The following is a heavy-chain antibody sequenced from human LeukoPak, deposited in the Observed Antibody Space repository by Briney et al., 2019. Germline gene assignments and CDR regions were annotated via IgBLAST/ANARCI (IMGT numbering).Heavy chain of an antibody. J-gene: IGHJ4*02. CDR3: ARPDVDTAMVFDY. CDR2: ISSSSSYI. D-gene: IGHD5-18*01. V-gene: IGHV3-21*01. Sequence: GGSLRLSCAASGFTFSSYSMNWVRQAPGKGLEWVSSISSSSSYIYYADSVKGRFTISGDNAKNSLYLQMNSLRAEDTAVYYCARPDVDTAMVFDYWGQGTLVTVSS. CDR1: GFTFSSYS.